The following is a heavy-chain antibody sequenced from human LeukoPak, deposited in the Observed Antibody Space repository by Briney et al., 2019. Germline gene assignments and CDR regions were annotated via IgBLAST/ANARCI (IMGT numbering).Heavy chain of an antibody. CDR1: GVSITGNDQF. CDR3: GGGPGYCSSTRCPPDS. D-gene: IGHD2-2*01. Sequence: SETLSLTCTVSGVSITGNDQFWSWTRQPPGKGLEWIGYIDYSGTTYYNPSLKGRVNMSRDTSKNQFSLNLNSVTAADTAFYYCGGGPGYCSSTRCPPDSWGQGTLVTVSS. CDR2: IDYSGTT. V-gene: IGHV4-30-4*01. J-gene: IGHJ5*01.